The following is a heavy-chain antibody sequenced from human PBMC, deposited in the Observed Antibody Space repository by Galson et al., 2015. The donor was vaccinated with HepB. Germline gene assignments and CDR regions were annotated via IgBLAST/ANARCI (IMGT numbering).Heavy chain of an antibody. V-gene: IGHV3-72*01. CDR2: SRNKARSYST. CDR3: ARTSVYAPSVYADFEY. J-gene: IGHJ4*02. D-gene: IGHD5/OR15-5a*01. Sequence: SLRLSCATAGFIFSEHYIDWVRQAPGKGLEWVGRSRNKARSYSTEYAASVKGRFTISRDHSKNSVSLQMNRLRTEDTAVYFCARTSVYAPSVYADFEYWGQGTLVTVPS. CDR1: GFIFSEHY.